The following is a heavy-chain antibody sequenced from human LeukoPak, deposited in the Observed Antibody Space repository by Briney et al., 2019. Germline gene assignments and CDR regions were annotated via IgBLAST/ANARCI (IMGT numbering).Heavy chain of an antibody. CDR1: GASISSYY. D-gene: IGHD1-26*01. CDR2: IYTSGST. CDR3: ARHYSGSYSPFDY. Sequence: SETLSLTCTVSGASISSYYWSWIRQPPGKGLEWIGFIYTSGSTNYNPSLKSRVTISVDTSKNQFTSKNQFSLKLTSATAADTAVYYCARHYSGSYSPFDYWGQGTLVTVSS. V-gene: IGHV4-4*09. J-gene: IGHJ4*02.